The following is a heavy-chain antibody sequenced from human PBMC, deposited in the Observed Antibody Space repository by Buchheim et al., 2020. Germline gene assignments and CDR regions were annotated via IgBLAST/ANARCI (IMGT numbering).Heavy chain of an antibody. Sequence: EVQLVQSGAEVKKPGESLKISCKGSGNRFTNYWIGWVRQMPGKGLEYWGIIYPGDSDTRYSPSFQGQVTTSADKSRGPAYPQWASLKASDTATYYCARRPAAAGVISAFDFWGQGIL. J-gene: IGHJ4*02. D-gene: IGHD6-13*01. CDR1: GNRFTNYW. CDR2: IYPGDSDT. CDR3: ARRPAAAGVISAFDF. V-gene: IGHV5-51*01.